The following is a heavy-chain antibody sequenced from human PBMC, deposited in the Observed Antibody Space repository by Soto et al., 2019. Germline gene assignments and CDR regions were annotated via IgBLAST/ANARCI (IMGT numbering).Heavy chain of an antibody. CDR3: AKGKAHTLFGVDTLFDY. Sequence: GGSLRLSCAASGFTFSSYAMSWVRQAPGKGLEWVSAISGSGGSTYYADSVKGRFTISRDNSKNTLYLQMNSLGAEDTAVYYCAKGKAHTLFGVDTLFDYWGQGTLVTSPQ. CDR1: GFTFSSYA. CDR2: ISGSGGST. D-gene: IGHD3-3*01. J-gene: IGHJ4*02. V-gene: IGHV3-23*01.